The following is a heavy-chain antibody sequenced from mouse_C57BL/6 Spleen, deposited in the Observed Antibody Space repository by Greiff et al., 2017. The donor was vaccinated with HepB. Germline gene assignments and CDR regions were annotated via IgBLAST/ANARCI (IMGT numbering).Heavy chain of an antibody. V-gene: IGHV2-6*01. J-gene: IGHJ4*01. CDR2: IWGVGST. Sequence: VQLKESGPSLVAPSQSLSITCTVSGFSLTSYGVDWVRQSPGKGLEWLGVIWGVGSTNYNSALKSRLSISKDNSKSQVFLKMNSLQTDDTAMYYCASETRTGAMDYWGQGTSVTVSS. CDR1: GFSLTSYG. D-gene: IGHD3-3*01. CDR3: ASETRTGAMDY.